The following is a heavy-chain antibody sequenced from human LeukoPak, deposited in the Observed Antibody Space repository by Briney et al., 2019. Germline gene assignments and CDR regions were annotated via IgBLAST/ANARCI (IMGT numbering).Heavy chain of an antibody. CDR3: AREEYYYDSSGYYLPSYFDY. Sequence: PGGSLRLSCAASGFTFSSYSMNWVRQAPGKGLEWVSYISSSSSTIYYADSVKGRFTISRDNAKDSLYLQMNSLRAEDTAVYYCAREEYYYDSSGYYLPSYFDYWGQGTLVTVSS. CDR1: GFTFSSYS. J-gene: IGHJ4*02. CDR2: ISSSSSTI. V-gene: IGHV3-48*01. D-gene: IGHD3-22*01.